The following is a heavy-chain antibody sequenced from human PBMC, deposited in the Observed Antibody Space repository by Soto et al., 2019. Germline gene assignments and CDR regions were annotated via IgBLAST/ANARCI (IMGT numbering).Heavy chain of an antibody. V-gene: IGHV4-34*01. J-gene: IGHJ5*02. CDR2: INHVGGT. Sequence: PSEPRSLTCSVYGGFLSESYWTWIRQPPGKGLEWIGEINHVGGTNYNPSLKSRVTMSVDTSQNQFSLRLISVTAADTAMYFCVRIRYQLPSSVLWLDPWGQGTPVTVS. D-gene: IGHD3-16*01. CDR1: GGFLSESY. CDR3: VRIRYQLPSSVLWLDP.